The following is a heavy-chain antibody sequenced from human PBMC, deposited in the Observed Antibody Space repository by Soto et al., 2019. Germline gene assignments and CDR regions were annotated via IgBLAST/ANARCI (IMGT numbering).Heavy chain of an antibody. J-gene: IGHJ4*02. D-gene: IGHD7-27*01. CDR3: TGGPSGDKVDF. Sequence: QVQLQESGPGLVKPSQTLSLTCTVSGGSVSSADWNWSWIRQTPGKGLEWIGHIYEGGRTYSNPSLMRRATICLVTFKNLFCLNLKSVTAADTAVYYCTGGPSGDKVDFWGQGLLVTVSS. CDR1: GGSVSSADWN. V-gene: IGHV4-30-4*08. CDR2: IYEGGRT.